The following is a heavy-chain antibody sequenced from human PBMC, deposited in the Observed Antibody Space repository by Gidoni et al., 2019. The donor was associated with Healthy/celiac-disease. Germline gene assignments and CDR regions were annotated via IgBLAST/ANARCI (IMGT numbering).Heavy chain of an antibody. D-gene: IGHD4-17*01. CDR2: IYYSGST. V-gene: IGHV4-59*01. Sequence: QVQLQAPGQGLLKPSTTLSLTRTVSAGSISSYYWRWIRQPPGKGLGWIGYIYYSGSTNYNPSLKSRVTISVDTSKNQFSLKLSSVTAADTAVYYCARGHPGGDYPFNPFDYWGQGTLVTVSS. J-gene: IGHJ4*02. CDR3: ARGHPGGDYPFNPFDY. CDR1: AGSISSYY.